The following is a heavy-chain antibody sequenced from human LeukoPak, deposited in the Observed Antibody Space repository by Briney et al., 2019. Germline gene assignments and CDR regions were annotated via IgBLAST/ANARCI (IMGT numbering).Heavy chain of an antibody. CDR1: GGSISSDNNY. CDR3: ATGVRWLQMYFDY. J-gene: IGHJ4*02. CDR2: INPTGSS. V-gene: IGHV4-61*02. Sequence: PSQTLSLTCTVSGGSISSDNNYWSWIRLPAGKGLEWIGRINPTGSSNYNPSLKGRLTMSVDTSKNQFSLNLRSVTAADTAVYYCATGVRWLQMYFDYWGPGTLVTVSS. D-gene: IGHD5-24*01.